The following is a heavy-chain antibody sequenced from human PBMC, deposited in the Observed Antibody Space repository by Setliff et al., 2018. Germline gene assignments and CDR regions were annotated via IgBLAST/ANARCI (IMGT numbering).Heavy chain of an antibody. J-gene: IGHJ4*02. V-gene: IGHV1-3*01. CDR2: INAGNGNT. D-gene: IGHD3-3*01. CDR3: ARRGLGYDFWSGYYTMYYFDY. Sequence: ASVKVSCKASGHTSTSYAMHWVRQAPGQRLEWMGWINAGNGNTKYSQKFQGRVTITRDTSASTAYMELSSLRSEDTAVYYCARRGLGYDFWSGYYTMYYFDYWGQGTLVTVSS. CDR1: GHTSTSYA.